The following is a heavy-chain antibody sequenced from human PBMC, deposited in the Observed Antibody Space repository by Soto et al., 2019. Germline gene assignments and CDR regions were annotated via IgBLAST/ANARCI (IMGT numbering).Heavy chain of an antibody. D-gene: IGHD2-2*01. J-gene: IGHJ4*02. V-gene: IGHV1-46*03. CDR3: ARAGSRYCSSTSCWFFDY. Sequence: ASVKVSCKASGYTFTSYYMHWVRQAPGQGLEWMGIINPSGGSTSYAQKFQGRVTMTRDTSTSTVYMELSSLRSEDTAVYYCARAGSRYCSSTSCWFFDYWGQGTLVTVSS. CDR1: GYTFTSYY. CDR2: INPSGGST.